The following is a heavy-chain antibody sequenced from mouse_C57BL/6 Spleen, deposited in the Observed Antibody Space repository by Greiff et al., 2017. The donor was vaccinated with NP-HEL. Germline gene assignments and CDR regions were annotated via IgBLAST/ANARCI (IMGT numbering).Heavy chain of an antibody. Sequence: EVQRVESGGGLVQPGGSLSLSCAASGFTFTDYYMSWVRQPPGKALEWLGFIRNKANGYTTEYSASVKGRFTISRDNSQSILYLQMNALRAEDSATYYCARYLYYYGSDWYFDVWGTGTTVTVSS. D-gene: IGHD1-1*01. V-gene: IGHV7-3*01. J-gene: IGHJ1*03. CDR1: GFTFTDYY. CDR2: IRNKANGYTT. CDR3: ARYLYYYGSDWYFDV.